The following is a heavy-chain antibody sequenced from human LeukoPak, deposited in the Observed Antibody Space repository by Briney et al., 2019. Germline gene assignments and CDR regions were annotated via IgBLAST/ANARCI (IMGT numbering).Heavy chain of an antibody. CDR1: GFTFSSYG. J-gene: IGHJ4*02. V-gene: IGHV3-30*18. D-gene: IGHD3-10*01. CDR2: ISYDGSNK. Sequence: GGSLRLSCAASGFTFSSYGMHWVRQAPGKGLEWVAVISYDGSNKYYADSVKGRFTISRDNSKNTLYLQMNSLRAEDTAMYYCAKGRGVSDYWGQGTLVTVSS. CDR3: AKGRGVSDY.